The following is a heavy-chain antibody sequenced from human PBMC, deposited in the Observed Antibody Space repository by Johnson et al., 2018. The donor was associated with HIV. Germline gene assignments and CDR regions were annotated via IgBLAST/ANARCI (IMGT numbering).Heavy chain of an antibody. D-gene: IGHD1-26*01. J-gene: IGHJ3*02. Sequence: QVQLVESRGVLVQPGGSLRLSCAASGFTFSSYAMHWVRQAPGKGLEWVAVISYDGSNKYYADSVQGRFTISRDNPNKTLYLQMNSLRAEDTAVYYCAKDRYGGSYPDAFDIWGQGTMVTVSS. V-gene: IGHV3-30*04. CDR3: AKDRYGGSYPDAFDI. CDR2: ISYDGSNK. CDR1: GFTFSSYA.